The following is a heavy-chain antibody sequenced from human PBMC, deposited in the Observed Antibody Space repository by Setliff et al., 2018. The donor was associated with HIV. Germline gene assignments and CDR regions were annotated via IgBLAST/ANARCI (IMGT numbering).Heavy chain of an antibody. CDR2: IYISGST. CDR1: GGSFSGYY. Sequence: SETLSLTCAVYGGSFSGYYWSWIRQPAGKGLEWIGHIYISGSTNYNPSFNSRVAMSVDTSKNQFSLKLTSVTAADTAVYFCARGFGAPYLFSGYMDVWGKGTTVTVS. CDR3: ARGFGAPYLFSGYMDV. D-gene: IGHD1-26*01. V-gene: IGHV4-59*10. J-gene: IGHJ6*03.